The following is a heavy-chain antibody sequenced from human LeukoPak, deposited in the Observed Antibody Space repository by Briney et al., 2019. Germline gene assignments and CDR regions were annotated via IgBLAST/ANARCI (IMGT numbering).Heavy chain of an antibody. CDR2: ISSSGSTI. CDR3: ATLISGWSLY. V-gene: IGHV3-48*03. J-gene: IGHJ4*02. D-gene: IGHD6-19*01. CDR1: GFTFSSYE. Sequence: GGSLRLSCAASGFTFSSYEMNWVRQAPGKGLEWVSYISSSGSTIYYADSVKGRFTISRDNAKNTLYLQMNSLRAEDTAVYYCATLISGWSLYWGQGTLVTVSS.